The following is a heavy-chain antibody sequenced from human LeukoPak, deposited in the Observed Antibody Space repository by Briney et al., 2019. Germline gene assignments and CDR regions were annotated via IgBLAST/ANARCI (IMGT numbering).Heavy chain of an antibody. Sequence: GGSLRLSCAASGFMFSYYGMHWVRQAPGQGLEWMGIINPSGGSTSYAQKFQGRVTVTRDASTSTVYMELSSLRSEDTAVYYCARDSGHSTSDHWGQGTLVTVSS. CDR1: GFMFSYYG. CDR3: ARDSGHSTSDH. CDR2: INPSGGST. V-gene: IGHV1-46*01. J-gene: IGHJ4*02. D-gene: IGHD2-2*01.